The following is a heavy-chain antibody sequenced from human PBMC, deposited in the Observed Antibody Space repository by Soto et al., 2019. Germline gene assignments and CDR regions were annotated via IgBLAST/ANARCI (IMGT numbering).Heavy chain of an antibody. CDR2: ISSSGSTI. J-gene: IGHJ6*03. D-gene: IGHD4-4*01. V-gene: IGHV3-11*01. CDR1: GFTFSDYY. Sequence: QVQLVESGGGLVKPGGSLRLSCAASGFTFSDYYMSWIRQAPGKGLEWVSYISSSGSTIYYADSVKGRFTISRDNAKNSLYQQMNSLRAEDTDVYYCARAYSNLYYYYYMDVWGKGTTVTVSS. CDR3: ARAYSNLYYYYYMDV.